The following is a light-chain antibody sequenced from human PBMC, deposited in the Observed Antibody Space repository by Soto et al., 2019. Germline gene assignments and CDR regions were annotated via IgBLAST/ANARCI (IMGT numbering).Light chain of an antibody. CDR1: QSVSSY. CDR3: QPYNNWPLT. J-gene: IGKJ4*01. Sequence: EIVLTQSPATLSLSPGARATLSWMASQSVSSYLAWYQHKPGQTPRLLIYDTSTRATGVPARFSGSRSGPEFTLTINSLQSEDFAIYYCQPYNNWPLTFGGGTKVDIK. V-gene: IGKV3-15*01. CDR2: DTS.